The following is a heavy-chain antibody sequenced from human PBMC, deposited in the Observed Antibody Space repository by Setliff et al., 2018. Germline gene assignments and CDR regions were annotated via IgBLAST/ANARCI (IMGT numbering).Heavy chain of an antibody. CDR1: GGSISGSGHY. CDR3: ARSFSRREKFLLDY. Sequence: SETLSLTCTVSGGSISGSGHYWGWIRQPPGKGLEWIGHIYIGGSANYNPSLKSRVTMSIDTSKNQFSLRVSSVTAADTAVYYCARSFSRREKFLLDYWGQGALVTVSS. V-gene: IGHV4-61*05. J-gene: IGHJ4*02. CDR2: IYIGGSA.